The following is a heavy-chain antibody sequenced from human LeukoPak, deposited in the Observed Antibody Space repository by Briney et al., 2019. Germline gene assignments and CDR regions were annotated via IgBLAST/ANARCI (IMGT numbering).Heavy chain of an antibody. CDR1: GYTFTSYY. CDR2: INPSGGST. Sequence: ASVKVSCKASGYTFTSYYMHWVRQAPGQGLEWMGIINPSGGSTSYAQKFQGRVTMTRDTSTSTVYMELRSLRSDDTAVYYCARSPLVWGSYRYWYFDYWGQGTLVTVSS. V-gene: IGHV1-46*01. CDR3: ARSPLVWGSYRYWYFDY. D-gene: IGHD3-16*02. J-gene: IGHJ4*02.